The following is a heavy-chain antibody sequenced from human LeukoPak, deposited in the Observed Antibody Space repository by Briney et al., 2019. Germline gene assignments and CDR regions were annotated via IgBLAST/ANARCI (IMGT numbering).Heavy chain of an antibody. Sequence: GGSLRLSCAASGFTFSSYWMSWVRQAPGKGLEWVINISQDGSGKNYADSVEGRFTISRDNAKNSLYLQMNSLRAEDTAVYYCVRDNPRQHGFADWGQGTLVTV. V-gene: IGHV3-7*03. CDR1: GFTFSSYW. CDR3: VRDNPRQHGFAD. D-gene: IGHD2-21*01. J-gene: IGHJ4*02. CDR2: ISQDGSGK.